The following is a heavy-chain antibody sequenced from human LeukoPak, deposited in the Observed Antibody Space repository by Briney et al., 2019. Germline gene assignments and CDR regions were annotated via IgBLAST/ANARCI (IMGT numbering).Heavy chain of an antibody. Sequence: GGSLRLSCAASGFTFSSYWMHWVRQAPGKGLVWVSRINSDGSSTSYADSVRGRFTISRDNAKNTLYLQMNSLRVEDTAVYYCARGDLKIFGVVIIDYWGQGTLVTVSS. D-gene: IGHD3-3*01. J-gene: IGHJ4*02. CDR3: ARGDLKIFGVVIIDY. V-gene: IGHV3-74*01. CDR1: GFTFSSYW. CDR2: INSDGSST.